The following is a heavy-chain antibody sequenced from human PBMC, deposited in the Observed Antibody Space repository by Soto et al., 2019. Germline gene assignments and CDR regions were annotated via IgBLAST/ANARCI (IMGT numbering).Heavy chain of an antibody. V-gene: IGHV1-69*06. Sequence: QVQRVQSGAEVKKPGSSVKVSCKASGGTFSSYAISWVRQAPGQGLEWMGGIIPIFGTANYAQKFQGRVTITADKSTSTAYMELSSLRSEDTAVYYCARDRYDFWSGYHSQNYYYGMDVWGQGTTVTVSS. CDR2: IIPIFGTA. CDR1: GGTFSSYA. D-gene: IGHD3-3*01. J-gene: IGHJ6*02. CDR3: ARDRYDFWSGYHSQNYYYGMDV.